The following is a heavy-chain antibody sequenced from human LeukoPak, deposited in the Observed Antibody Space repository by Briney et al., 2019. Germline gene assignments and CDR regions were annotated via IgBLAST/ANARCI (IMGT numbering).Heavy chain of an antibody. V-gene: IGHV1-69*05. D-gene: IGHD6-6*01. CDR3: ARDGPEYSSSVDSGWYYYDMDV. CDR2: VIPIFGTA. CDR1: GGTFSSYA. Sequence: SVKVSCKASGGTFSSYAISWVRQAPGQGLEWMGGVIPIFGTANYAQKFQGRVTITTDESTSTAYMELSSLRSEDTAVYYCARDGPEYSSSVDSGWYYYDMDVWGKGTTVTVSS. J-gene: IGHJ6*03.